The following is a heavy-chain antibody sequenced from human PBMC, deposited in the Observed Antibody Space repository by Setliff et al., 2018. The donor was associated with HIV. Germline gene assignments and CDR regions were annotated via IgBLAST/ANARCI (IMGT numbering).Heavy chain of an antibody. D-gene: IGHD2-15*01. V-gene: IGHV1-3*01. J-gene: IGHJ4*02. CDR2: INAGNGDT. Sequence: GASVKVSCKASGYILTSYAIHWVRQAPGQGLEWMGWINAGNGDTKYSHKFQGSVSITRDTSANTAYMELSSLRSEDTAVYYCARDRGYCSGASCYGLDYWGQGTLVTVSS. CDR3: ARDRGYCSGASCYGLDY. CDR1: GYILTSYA.